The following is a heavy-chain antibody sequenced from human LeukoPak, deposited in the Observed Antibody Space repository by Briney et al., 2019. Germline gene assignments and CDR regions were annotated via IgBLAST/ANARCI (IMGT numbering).Heavy chain of an antibody. CDR2: IYYSGSA. D-gene: IGHD3-10*01. CDR1: GGSVSSNSYY. Sequence: SETLSLTCTVSGGSVSSNSYYWGWIRQPPGKRLEWIGSIYYSGSAFYNPSLQSRVTISVDTSKNQFSLNLSSVTAADTAVYYCARHFFPSDSGSFRTAFDYWGQGTLVTVSS. J-gene: IGHJ4*02. CDR3: ARHFFPSDSGSFRTAFDY. V-gene: IGHV4-39*01.